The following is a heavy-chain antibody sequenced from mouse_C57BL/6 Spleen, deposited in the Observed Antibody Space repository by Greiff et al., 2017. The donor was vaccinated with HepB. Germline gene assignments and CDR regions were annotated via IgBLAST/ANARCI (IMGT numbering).Heavy chain of an antibody. Sequence: DVKLVESGGGLVQPGESLKLSCESNEYEFPSHDMSWVRKTPEKRLELVAAINSDGGSTYYPDTMERRFIISRDNTKKTLYLQMSSLRSEDTALYYCARHLDSSGSYYAMDDWGQGTSVTVSS. CDR3: ARHLDSSGSYYAMDD. CDR1: EYEFPSHD. D-gene: IGHD3-2*02. V-gene: IGHV5-2*01. J-gene: IGHJ4*01. CDR2: INSDGGST.